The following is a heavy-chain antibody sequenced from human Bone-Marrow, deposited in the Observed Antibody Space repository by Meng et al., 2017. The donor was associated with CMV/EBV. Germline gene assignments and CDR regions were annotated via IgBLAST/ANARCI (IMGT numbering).Heavy chain of an antibody. CDR2: IKEDGRGQ. V-gene: IGHV3-7*01. Sequence: GESLKIACAASGFTFNTFWMTWVRQAPGKGLEWVAYIKEDGRGQWYVDSVKGRFTISRDNARKSLYLQMNSLRAEDTAVYYCVRYENLQHGMDVWGQGTTVTVSS. D-gene: IGHD1-1*01. J-gene: IGHJ6*02. CDR1: GFTFNTFW. CDR3: VRYENLQHGMDV.